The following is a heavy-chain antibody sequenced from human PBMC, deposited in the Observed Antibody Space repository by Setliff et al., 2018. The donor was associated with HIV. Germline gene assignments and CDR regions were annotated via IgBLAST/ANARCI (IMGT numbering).Heavy chain of an antibody. Sequence: PGGSLRLSCAASGFTFSSYWMSWVRQAPGKGLEWVANIKYDGSEKYYVGSVKGRFTISRDNAKNSLYLQMNSLRAEETAVYYCAREPHELRYFDWLLYPAYYYYGMDVWGQGTTVTVSS. CDR1: GFTFSSYW. V-gene: IGHV3-7*01. CDR2: IKYDGSEK. D-gene: IGHD3-9*01. CDR3: AREPHELRYFDWLLYPAYYYYGMDV. J-gene: IGHJ6*02.